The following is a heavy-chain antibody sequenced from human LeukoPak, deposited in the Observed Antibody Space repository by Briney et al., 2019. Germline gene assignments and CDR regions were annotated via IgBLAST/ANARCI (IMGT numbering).Heavy chain of an antibody. CDR1: GGSISSSSYY. CDR3: ARAPRSSTPWVVDY. CDR2: IYYSGST. Sequence: PSETLSLTCTVSGGSISSSSYYWGWIRQPPGKGLEWIGSIYYSGSTYYNPSLKSRVTISVDTSKNQFSLKLSSVTAADTAVYYCARAPRSSTPWVVDYWGQGTLVTVSS. J-gene: IGHJ4*02. D-gene: IGHD2-15*01. V-gene: IGHV4-39*07.